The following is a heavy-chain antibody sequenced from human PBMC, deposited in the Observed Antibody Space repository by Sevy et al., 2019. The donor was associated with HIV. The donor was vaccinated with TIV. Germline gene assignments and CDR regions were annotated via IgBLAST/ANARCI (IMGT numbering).Heavy chain of an antibody. CDR1: GFTFSSHG. J-gene: IGHJ4*02. V-gene: IGHV3-30*03. D-gene: IGHD6-13*01. CDR2: MSYDGSYK. CDR3: GVDAGYSINWYPAY. Sequence: GGSLRLSCAASGFTFSSHGMHWVRQAPGKGLEWVAVMSYDGSYKSYGDSVKGRFTISRDDSKNTLYLQMNSLRPEYTSIYFLGVDAGYSINWYPAYWGQGTLVTVSS.